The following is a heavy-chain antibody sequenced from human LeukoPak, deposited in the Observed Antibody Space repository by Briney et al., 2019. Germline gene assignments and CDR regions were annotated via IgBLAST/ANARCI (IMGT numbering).Heavy chain of an antibody. CDR3: ARDRVAVADFDY. CDR2: ISSSSSYI. D-gene: IGHD6-19*01. J-gene: IGHJ4*02. Sequence: GGSLRLSCAASGFTFSSYAMSWVRQAPGKGLEWVSSISSSSSYIYYADSVKGRFTISRDNAKNSLYLQMNSLRAEDTAVYYCARDRVAVADFDYWGQGTLVTVSS. V-gene: IGHV3-21*01. CDR1: GFTFSSYA.